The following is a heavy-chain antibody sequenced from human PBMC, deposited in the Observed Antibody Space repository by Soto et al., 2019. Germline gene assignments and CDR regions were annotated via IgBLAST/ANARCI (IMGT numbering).Heavy chain of an antibody. J-gene: IGHJ6*03. D-gene: IGHD2-15*01. Sequence: GGSLRLSCAASGFTFSDYYMSWIRQAPGKGLEWVSYISSSGSTIYYADSVKGRFTISRDNAKNSLYLQMNSLRAEDTAVYYCARDTIHTLYALGSGGIKRANYYYYYYYMDVWGKGTTVTVSS. CDR2: ISSSGSTI. CDR3: ARDTIHTLYALGSGGIKRANYYYYYYYMDV. CDR1: GFTFSDYY. V-gene: IGHV3-11*01.